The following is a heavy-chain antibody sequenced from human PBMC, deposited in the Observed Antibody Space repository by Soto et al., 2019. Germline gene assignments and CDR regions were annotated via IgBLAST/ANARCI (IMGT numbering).Heavy chain of an antibody. V-gene: IGHV1-69*13. CDR2: IIPIFGTA. Sequence: ASVKVSCKASGGTFSSYAISWVRQAPGQGLEWMGGIIPIFGTANYAQKLQGRVTITADESTSTAYMELSSLRSEDTAVYYCARSWGVPAAPYYYYGMDVWGQGTTVTVSS. CDR1: GGTFSSYA. J-gene: IGHJ6*02. D-gene: IGHD2-2*01. CDR3: ARSWGVPAAPYYYYGMDV.